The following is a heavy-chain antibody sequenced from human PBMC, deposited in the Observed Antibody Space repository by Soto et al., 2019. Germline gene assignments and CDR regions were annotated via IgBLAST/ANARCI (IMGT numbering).Heavy chain of an antibody. CDR3: ARDLRYSGSYLY. D-gene: IGHD1-26*01. Sequence: QVQLVESGGGVVQPGRSLRLSCAASGFTFSSYAMHWVRQAPGKGLEWVAVISYDGSNKYYADSVKGRFTISRDNSKNTLYLQMNSLRAEDTAVYYCARDLRYSGSYLYWGQGTLVTVSS. CDR2: ISYDGSNK. J-gene: IGHJ4*02. CDR1: GFTFSSYA. V-gene: IGHV3-30-3*01.